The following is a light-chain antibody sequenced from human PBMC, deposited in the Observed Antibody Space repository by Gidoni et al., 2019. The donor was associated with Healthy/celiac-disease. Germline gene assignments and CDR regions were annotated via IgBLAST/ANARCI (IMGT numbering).Light chain of an antibody. CDR1: QNISSY. V-gene: IGKV1-39*01. CDR3: QQSYSTPMYT. Sequence: DIQMTQSPSSLSASVGDRVTITCRASQNISSYLNGYQQKPGKAPKLLIYAASSLQSGVPSRFSGSGSGTDFTLTISSLQPEDVATYYCQQSYSTPMYTFXQXTKLEIK. J-gene: IGKJ2*01. CDR2: AAS.